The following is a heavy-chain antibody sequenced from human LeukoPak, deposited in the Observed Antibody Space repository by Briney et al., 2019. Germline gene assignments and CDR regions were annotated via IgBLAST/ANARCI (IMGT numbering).Heavy chain of an antibody. V-gene: IGHV1-2*02. CDR2: INPNSGGT. D-gene: IGHD2-15*01. CDR1: GYTFTGYY. J-gene: IGHJ5*02. CDR3: ARDGDSGYSAPYNWFDP. Sequence: ASVKVSCKTSGYTFTGYYIHWVRQAPGQGLEWMGWINPNSGGTNYAQKFQGRVTMTMDTSISAAYMELSRLRSDDTAVYYCARDGDSGYSAPYNWFDPWGQGTLVTVSS.